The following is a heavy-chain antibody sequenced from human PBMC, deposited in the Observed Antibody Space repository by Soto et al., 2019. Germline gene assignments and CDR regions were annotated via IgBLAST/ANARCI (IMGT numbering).Heavy chain of an antibody. J-gene: IGHJ4*02. CDR2: IYQSGTT. D-gene: IGHD3-22*01. CDR3: ARDSSGRHDY. CDR1: GGSARSGSYY. Sequence: SETLSLTCSVSGGSARSGSYYWTWIRQPPGKGLEWIGYIYQSGTTNYNASLKSRVTISIDTSKNQFFLKLNSVTAADTAVYYCARDSSGRHDYWGQGTLVTVSS. V-gene: IGHV4-61*01.